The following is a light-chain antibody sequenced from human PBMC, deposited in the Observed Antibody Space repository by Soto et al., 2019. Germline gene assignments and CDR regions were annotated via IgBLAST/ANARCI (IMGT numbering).Light chain of an antibody. J-gene: IGKJ1*01. CDR3: QQSYNSPPWT. Sequence: MQMAQSPSSLSASVGDRVTITCLASQSISIYLNWYQQKPGKAPELLIYAASSLQSGVPSRFSGSGSGTDSTLTISSLQPEDFATYYCQQSYNSPPWTFGQGTKVDNK. CDR1: QSISIY. V-gene: IGKV1-39*01. CDR2: AAS.